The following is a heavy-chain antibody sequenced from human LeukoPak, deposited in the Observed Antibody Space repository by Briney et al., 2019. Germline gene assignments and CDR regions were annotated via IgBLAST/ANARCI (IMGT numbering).Heavy chain of an antibody. CDR3: AKRGDGYFYYFDY. D-gene: IGHD5-24*01. V-gene: IGHV3-23*01. Sequence: GGSLRLSCAASGFTFSSYAMNWVRQAPGKGLEWVSTISGSGGSTYYADSVKGRFTISRDNSKNTLYLQMNSLRAEDTAVYYCAKRGDGYFYYFDYWGQGTLVTISS. CDR2: ISGSGGST. J-gene: IGHJ4*02. CDR1: GFTFSSYA.